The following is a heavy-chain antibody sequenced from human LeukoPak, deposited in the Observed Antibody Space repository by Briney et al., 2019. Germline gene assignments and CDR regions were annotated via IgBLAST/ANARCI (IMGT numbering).Heavy chain of an antibody. Sequence: GGSLRLSCAASGFTVSSNYMSWVRQAPGKGLEWVSVIYSGGSTYYADSVKGRFTISRDNSKNTLYLQMNSLRAEDTAVYYCASYSSSCCYFDYWGQGTLVTVSS. CDR2: IYSGGST. J-gene: IGHJ4*02. D-gene: IGHD6-13*01. V-gene: IGHV3-53*01. CDR1: GFTVSSNY. CDR3: ASYSSSCCYFDY.